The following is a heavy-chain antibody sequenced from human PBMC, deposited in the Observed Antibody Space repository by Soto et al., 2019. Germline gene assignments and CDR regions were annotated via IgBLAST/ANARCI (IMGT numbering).Heavy chain of an antibody. Sequence: GGSLRLSCSASGFTFSSYAMHWVRQAPGKGLEYVSSISTNGGSTHYADSVKGRFTISRDNSKNTQYLQMSSLRADDTAVYYCVNGDYYYDSSGYYPFDYWGQGT. CDR1: GFTFSSYA. CDR3: VNGDYYYDSSGYYPFDY. J-gene: IGHJ4*02. D-gene: IGHD3-22*01. CDR2: ISTNGGST. V-gene: IGHV3-64D*06.